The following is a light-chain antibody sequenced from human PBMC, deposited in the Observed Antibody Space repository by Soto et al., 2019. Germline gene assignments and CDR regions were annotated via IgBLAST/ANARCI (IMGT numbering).Light chain of an antibody. J-gene: IGKJ1*01. Sequence: DIQMTQSPSTLSASVGDRVTITCLASQSIGSWLAWYQQKPGKAPKLVIYDASSLESGVPSRFSGSGSGTEFTLTISSLQPDDFATYYCQQYNRYPTWTFGQGTKVEIE. CDR1: QSIGSW. CDR2: DAS. CDR3: QQYNRYPTWT. V-gene: IGKV1-5*01.